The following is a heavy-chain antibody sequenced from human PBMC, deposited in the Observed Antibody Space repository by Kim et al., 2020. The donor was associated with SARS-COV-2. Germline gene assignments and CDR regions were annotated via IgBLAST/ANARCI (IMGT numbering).Heavy chain of an antibody. Sequence: GGSLRLSCAASGFTFDDYAMHWVRQAPGKGLEWVSGISWNSGSIGYADSVKGRFTISRDNAKNSLYLQMNSLRAEDTALYYCAKDSLLRSSSPYGMDVWGQGTTVTVSS. D-gene: IGHD6-13*01. CDR3: AKDSLLRSSSPYGMDV. CDR1: GFTFDDYA. V-gene: IGHV3-9*01. CDR2: ISWNSGSI. J-gene: IGHJ6*02.